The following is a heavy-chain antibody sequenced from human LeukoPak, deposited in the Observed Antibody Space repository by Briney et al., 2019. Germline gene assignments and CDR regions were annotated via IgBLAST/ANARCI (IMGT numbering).Heavy chain of an antibody. Sequence: PGGSLRLSCAASGFTFSSYAMSWVRQAPGKGLEWVSAISGSGGSTYYADSVKGRFTISRDNSKNTLYLQMNSLRAEDTAVHYCAKDLSSSWYNGCFDYWGQGTLVTVSS. V-gene: IGHV3-23*01. D-gene: IGHD6-13*01. CDR1: GFTFSSYA. J-gene: IGHJ4*02. CDR3: AKDLSSSWYNGCFDY. CDR2: ISGSGGST.